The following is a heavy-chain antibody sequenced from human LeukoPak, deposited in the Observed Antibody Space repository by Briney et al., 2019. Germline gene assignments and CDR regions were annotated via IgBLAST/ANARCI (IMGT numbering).Heavy chain of an antibody. CDR1: GYTFTGYY. CDR3: ARDLRGARSSSYDAFDI. D-gene: IGHD3-10*01. CDR2: INPNSGGT. V-gene: IGHV1-2*02. Sequence: GASVKVSCKASGYTFTGYYMHWVRQAPGQGLEWMGWINPNSGGTNYVQKFQGRVTMTRDTSISTAYMELSRLRSDDTAVYYCARDLRGARSSSYDAFDIWGQGTMVTVSS. J-gene: IGHJ3*02.